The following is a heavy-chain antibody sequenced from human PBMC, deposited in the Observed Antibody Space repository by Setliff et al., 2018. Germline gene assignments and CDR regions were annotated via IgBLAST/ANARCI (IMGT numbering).Heavy chain of an antibody. CDR3: VREIRAWWNFSYMDV. J-gene: IGHJ6*03. CDR2: ITYDGET. CDR1: RVTFSGYY. V-gene: IGHV4-34*01. Sequence: TSETLLTCSLHRVTFSGYYWAWIRQVPGKGLEWIGEITYDGETNYNPSLKSRVTISLDTSNLQFFLTLNSVTVADTAVYYCVREIRAWWNFSYMDVWGKGAPVTVSS. D-gene: IGHD2-8*02.